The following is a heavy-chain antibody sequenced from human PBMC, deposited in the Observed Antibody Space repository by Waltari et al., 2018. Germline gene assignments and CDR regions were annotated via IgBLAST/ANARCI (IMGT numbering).Heavy chain of an antibody. Sequence: QVQLVESGGGVVQPGRSLRLSCAASGFTFSSYGMHWVRQAPGKGLEWVAVISYDGSNKYYADSVKGRFTISRDNSKNTLYLQMNSLRAEDTAVYYCAKGLDDYGDYPGGFDYWGQGTLVTVSS. CDR3: AKGLDDYGDYPGGFDY. CDR2: ISYDGSNK. D-gene: IGHD4-17*01. CDR1: GFTFSSYG. V-gene: IGHV3-30*18. J-gene: IGHJ4*02.